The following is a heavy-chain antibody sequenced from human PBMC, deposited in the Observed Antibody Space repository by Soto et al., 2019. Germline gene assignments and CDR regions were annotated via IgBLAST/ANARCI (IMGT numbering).Heavy chain of an antibody. V-gene: IGHV4-34*01. J-gene: IGHJ5*02. Sequence: SETLSLTCAVYGGSFSGYYWSWIRQPPGKGLEWIGEINHSGSTNYNPSLKSRVTISVDTSKNQFSLKLSSVTAADTAVYYCARGGRSRRSAGWFDPWGQGTLVTVSS. CDR1: GGSFSGYY. CDR3: ARGGRSRRSAGWFDP. D-gene: IGHD6-13*01. CDR2: INHSGST.